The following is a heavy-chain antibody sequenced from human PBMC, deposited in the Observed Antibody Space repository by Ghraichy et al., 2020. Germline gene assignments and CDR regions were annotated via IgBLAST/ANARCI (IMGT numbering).Heavy chain of an antibody. CDR3: ARYCSGGSCSPVDAFDI. CDR2: ISSSSSYI. D-gene: IGHD2-15*01. J-gene: IGHJ3*02. V-gene: IGHV3-21*01. CDR1: GFTFSSYS. Sequence: GGSLRLSCAASGFTFSSYSMNWVRQAPGKGLEWVSSISSSSSYIYYADSVKGRFTISRDNAKNSLYLQMNSLRAEDTAVYYCARYCSGGSCSPVDAFDIWGQGTMVTVSS.